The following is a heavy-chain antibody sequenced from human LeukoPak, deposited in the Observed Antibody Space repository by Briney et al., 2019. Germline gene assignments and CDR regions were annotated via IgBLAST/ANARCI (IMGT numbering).Heavy chain of an antibody. J-gene: IGHJ4*02. CDR1: GGSISTTNR. V-gene: IGHV4-4*02. Sequence: SGTLSLTCGGSGGSISTTNRWTWVRQPPGEGLEWIGEVHLSGRTHYNPSLESRVTMSVDMSENHISLRLTSVTAADTAVYYCAREGGPYRPLDYSGQGTLVTVSS. CDR2: VHLSGRT. CDR3: AREGGPYRPLDY.